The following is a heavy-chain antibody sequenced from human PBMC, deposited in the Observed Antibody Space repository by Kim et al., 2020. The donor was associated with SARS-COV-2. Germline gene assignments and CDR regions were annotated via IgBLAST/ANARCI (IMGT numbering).Heavy chain of an antibody. Sequence: GGSLRLSCAASGFNFGDFGMHWVRQIPGKGLQWVSGISWNSANIDYADAVKGRFTISRDNAKNSLYLQMNSLRTEDTALYYWARDPPYNLGNYYYMDVWGKGTTVTVSS. CDR3: ARDPPYNLGNYYYMDV. CDR1: GFNFGDFG. V-gene: IGHV3-9*01. D-gene: IGHD1-1*01. CDR2: ISWNSANI. J-gene: IGHJ6*03.